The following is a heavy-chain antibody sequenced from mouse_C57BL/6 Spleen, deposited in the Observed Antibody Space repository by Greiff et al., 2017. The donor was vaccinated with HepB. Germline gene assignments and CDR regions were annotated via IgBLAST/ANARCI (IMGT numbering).Heavy chain of an antibody. Sequence: VQLQQSGPELVKPGASVKISCKASGYAFSSSWMNWVKQRPGKGLEWIGRIYPGDGDTNYNGKFKGKATLTADKSSSTAYMHLSSLTSEDSAVYFCARYFTTVVADYFDYWGQGTTLTVSS. CDR1: GYAFSSSW. CDR3: ARYFTTVVADYFDY. CDR2: IYPGDGDT. J-gene: IGHJ2*01. D-gene: IGHD1-1*01. V-gene: IGHV1-82*01.